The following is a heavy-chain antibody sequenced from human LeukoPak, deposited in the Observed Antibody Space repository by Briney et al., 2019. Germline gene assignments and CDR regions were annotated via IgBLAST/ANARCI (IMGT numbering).Heavy chain of an antibody. CDR3: ARDEYYDILTGYSAFDI. D-gene: IGHD3-9*01. V-gene: IGHV3-30*04. J-gene: IGHJ3*02. Sequence: GGSLRLSCAASGFTFSPYGMHWVRQAPGKGLEWVAVISYDGSNKYYTDSVKGRFTISRDNSKNTLYLQMNSLRAEDTAVYYCARDEYYDILTGYSAFDIWGQGTMVTVSS. CDR2: ISYDGSNK. CDR1: GFTFSPYG.